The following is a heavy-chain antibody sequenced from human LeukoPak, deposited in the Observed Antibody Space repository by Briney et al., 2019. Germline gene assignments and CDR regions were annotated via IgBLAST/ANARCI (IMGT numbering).Heavy chain of an antibody. CDR2: ITTYNGDT. CDR3: ARDLRYCSGDNCPLDY. CDR1: GYTFTTYA. V-gene: IGHV1-18*01. Sequence: GSLKVSCKASGYTFTTYAISWVRQAPGRGLEWMGWITTYNGDTNYAQGLQGRVAMTTDTSTSTAYMELRSLRSDDAAVYYCARDLRYCSGDNCPLDYWGKGTLVTVAS. J-gene: IGHJ4*02. D-gene: IGHD2-15*01.